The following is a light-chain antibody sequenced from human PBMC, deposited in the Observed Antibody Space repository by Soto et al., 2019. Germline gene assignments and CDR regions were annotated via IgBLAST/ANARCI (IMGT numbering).Light chain of an antibody. V-gene: IGKV1-9*01. Sequence: DIQLTQSPSFLSASVGDRVTITCRASQGISSYLAWYQQKPGKAPKLLIYAASALQSGVPSRFSGGESGTEFTRTISSLQPKDFATYYCQQLNSFGPGTKVDIK. CDR1: QGISSY. CDR2: AAS. CDR3: QQLNS. J-gene: IGKJ3*01.